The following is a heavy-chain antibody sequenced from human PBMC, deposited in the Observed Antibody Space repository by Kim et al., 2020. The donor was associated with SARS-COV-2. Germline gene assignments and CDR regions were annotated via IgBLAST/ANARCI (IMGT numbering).Heavy chain of an antibody. J-gene: IGHJ4*02. V-gene: IGHV3-11*06. Sequence: GGSLRLSYAASGFTFSDYHMSWIRQAPGKGLEWVSYITSRSSHTNYADSVRGRFTISRDNANNSLYLQLNSLSPEDTAVYYCARGGFYTSFDYWGQGTLVTVSS. CDR2: ITSRSSHT. CDR3: ARGGFYTSFDY. D-gene: IGHD3-16*01. CDR1: GFTFSDYH.